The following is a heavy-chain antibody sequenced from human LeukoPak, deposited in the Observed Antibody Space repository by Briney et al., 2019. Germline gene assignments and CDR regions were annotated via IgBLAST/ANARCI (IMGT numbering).Heavy chain of an antibody. CDR1: GASVSGSPYY. Sequence: SETLSLTCTVSGASVSGSPYYWGWIRQPPGKGLEWIGSIYSSGSTYYNASLQSRVTISIETSKNQISLRLNSVTAADTAIYYCAKSGGYGLIDYWGQGTLVTVSS. D-gene: IGHD1-26*01. V-gene: IGHV4-39*01. CDR3: AKSGGYGLIDY. CDR2: IYSSGST. J-gene: IGHJ4*02.